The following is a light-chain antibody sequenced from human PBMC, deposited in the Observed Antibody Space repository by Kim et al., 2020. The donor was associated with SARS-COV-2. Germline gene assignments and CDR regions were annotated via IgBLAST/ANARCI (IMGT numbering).Light chain of an antibody. Sequence: SVSPGERATLSCRASQSVSRNLAWYQQVRGQPPRLLIYGASTRATGVPARFSGSGSGTEFTLTISNLQSKDFAIYFCQQYDSWLTFGGGTKVDIK. CDR1: QSVSRN. CDR2: GAS. V-gene: IGKV3-15*01. CDR3: QQYDSWLT. J-gene: IGKJ4*01.